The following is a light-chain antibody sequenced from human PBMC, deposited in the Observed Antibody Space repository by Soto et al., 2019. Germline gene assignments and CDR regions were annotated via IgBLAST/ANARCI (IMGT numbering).Light chain of an antibody. CDR1: QSINNYF. CDR3: QQYTNAPRT. V-gene: IGKV3-20*01. Sequence: EIVLTQSPGTLSLSPGETATLSCRASQSINNYFLAWHQQRPGQAPRLLIFRASQRASGIPDRFSGSGSGTDFTLTITRLEPEDFSVYYCQQYTNAPRTFGQGTKLEIK. J-gene: IGKJ1*01. CDR2: RAS.